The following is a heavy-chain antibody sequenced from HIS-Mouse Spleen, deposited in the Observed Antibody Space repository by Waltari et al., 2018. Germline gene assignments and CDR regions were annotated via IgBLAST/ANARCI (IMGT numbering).Heavy chain of an antibody. Sequence: QLQLQESGPGLVKPSETLSLTCTVSGGSISSSSYYWGWIRQPPGKGLEWVGSFYYSGSTYSNPSVTSRVTISVDTSKNQCSRKLSSVTAADTAVYYCAREIPYSSSWYDWYFDLWGRGTLVTVSS. J-gene: IGHJ2*01. CDR3: AREIPYSSSWYDWYFDL. CDR1: GGSISSSSYY. V-gene: IGHV4-39*07. D-gene: IGHD6-13*01. CDR2: FYYSGST.